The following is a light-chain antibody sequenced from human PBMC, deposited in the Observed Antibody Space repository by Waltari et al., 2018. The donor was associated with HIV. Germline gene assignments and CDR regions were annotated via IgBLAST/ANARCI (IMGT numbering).Light chain of an antibody. Sequence: EIVLTQTPATLALPQGERATLSRRASQSVRTYLTWYQHKPGQTPRLHIYDASKRAPGIPARFSGSGSGTDFTLTISSVESEDFAVYYCQQRSNWPPITFGQGTRLEIK. J-gene: IGKJ5*01. CDR2: DAS. CDR3: QQRSNWPPIT. V-gene: IGKV3-11*01. CDR1: QSVRTY.